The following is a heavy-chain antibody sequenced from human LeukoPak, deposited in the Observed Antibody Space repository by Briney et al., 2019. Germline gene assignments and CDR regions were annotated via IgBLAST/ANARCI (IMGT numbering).Heavy chain of an antibody. D-gene: IGHD3-10*01. CDR3: ARESLTGMAQ. V-gene: IGHV4-59*01. CDR2: IYYSGST. Sequence: NPSETLSLTCTVSGGSISSYYWSWIRQPPGKGLEWIGYIYYSGSTNYNPSLKSRVTISVDTSKTQFSLKLSSVTAADTAVYYCARESLTGMAQWGQGTLVTVSS. J-gene: IGHJ4*02. CDR1: GGSISSYY.